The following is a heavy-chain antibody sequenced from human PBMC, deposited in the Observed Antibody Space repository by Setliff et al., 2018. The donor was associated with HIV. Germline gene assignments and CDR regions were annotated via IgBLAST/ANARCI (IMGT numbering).Heavy chain of an antibody. CDR1: GYTLTGYY. CDR3: ARDYRTTDILSSGYMDV. V-gene: IGHV1-2*06. Sequence: ASVKVSCKASGYTLTGYYIHWVRQAPGQGLQWMGRINPNIGSTNYAQNFQGRATMTRDTSVNTAFMELSNLRSDDTAVYYCARDYRTTDILSSGYMDVWGKGTTVTVSS. CDR2: INPNIGST. D-gene: IGHD3-9*01. J-gene: IGHJ6*03.